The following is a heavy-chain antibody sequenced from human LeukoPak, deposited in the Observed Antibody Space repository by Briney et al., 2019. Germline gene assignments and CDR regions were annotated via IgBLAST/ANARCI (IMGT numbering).Heavy chain of an antibody. CDR2: ISGSGDAA. CDR1: GFTFTTYG. J-gene: IGHJ4*02. Sequence: GGSLRLSCAASGFTFTTYGMSWVRQAPGKGLEWVSVISGSGDAAYYADSVKGRFTISRDNSKNTVSLQMNSLRAEDTATYYCASEDSCFDYWGKGTLVTVSS. D-gene: IGHD2-2*01. V-gene: IGHV3-23*01. CDR3: ASEDSCFDY.